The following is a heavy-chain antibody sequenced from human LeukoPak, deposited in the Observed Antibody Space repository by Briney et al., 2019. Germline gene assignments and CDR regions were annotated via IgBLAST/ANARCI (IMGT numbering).Heavy chain of an antibody. D-gene: IGHD3-16*02. CDR1: GYTFTDYF. V-gene: IGHV1-2*02. J-gene: IGHJ3*02. Sequence: ASVKVSCKASGYTFTDYFLHWARQAPGQGLEWMGWINPDSGGTSYAQKFQGRVTMTRDTSISTAYMELSRLRPDDTAVYYCAREVSIHALDIWGQGTMVTVSS. CDR2: INPDSGGT. CDR3: AREVSIHALDI.